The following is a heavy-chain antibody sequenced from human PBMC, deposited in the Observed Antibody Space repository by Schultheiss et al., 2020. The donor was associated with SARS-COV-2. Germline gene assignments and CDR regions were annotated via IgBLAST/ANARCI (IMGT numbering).Heavy chain of an antibody. V-gene: IGHV4-4*02. D-gene: IGHD3-10*01. CDR3: ARISHYYGSGSRRSLDY. Sequence: SETLSLTCAVSGGSISSSNWWSWVRQPPGKGLEWIGEIYHSGSTNYNPSLKSRVTISVDKSKNQFSLKLSSVTAADTAVYYCARISHYYGSGSRRSLDYWGQGTLVTVSS. CDR2: IYHSGST. J-gene: IGHJ4*02. CDR1: GGSISSSNW.